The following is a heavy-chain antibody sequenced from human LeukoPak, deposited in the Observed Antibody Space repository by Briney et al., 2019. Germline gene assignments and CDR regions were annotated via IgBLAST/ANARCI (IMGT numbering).Heavy chain of an antibody. CDR1: GGSISSYY. CDR2: IYFSAST. Sequence: PSETLSLTCAVSGGSISSYYWSWIRQPPRKGLEWIGYIYFSASTNSNPSLKSRVTISVDTSKNQFSLQLSSVPAAHPAVYYCAGHFVEQWPVPGHYYYMYVWGKGTTFSVSS. J-gene: IGHJ6*03. D-gene: IGHD6-19*01. CDR3: AGHFVEQWPVPGHYYYMYV. V-gene: IGHV4-59*08.